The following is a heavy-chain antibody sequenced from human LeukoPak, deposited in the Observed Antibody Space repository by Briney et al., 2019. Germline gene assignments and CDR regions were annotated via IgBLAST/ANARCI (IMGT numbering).Heavy chain of an antibody. CDR3: AREGYGSGSAFDI. V-gene: IGHV1-2*02. CDR2: INPNSGGT. CDR1: GYTFTGYY. Sequence: GASVKVSCKASGYTFTGYYMHWVRQAPGQGLEWMGWINPNSGGTNYAQKLQGRVTMTTDTSTSTAYMELRSLRSDDTAVYYCAREGYGSGSAFDIWGQGTMVTVSS. J-gene: IGHJ3*02. D-gene: IGHD3-10*01.